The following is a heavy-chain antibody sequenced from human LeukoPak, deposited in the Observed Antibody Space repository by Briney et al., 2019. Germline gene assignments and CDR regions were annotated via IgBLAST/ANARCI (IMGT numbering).Heavy chain of an antibody. CDR2: LNENGMKT. V-gene: IGHV3-23*01. CDR3: AKLPTVYGVADSFDM. CDR1: GFTFSSYE. Sequence: PGGSLRLSCEASGFTFSSYEMSWVRQAPGKGLEWVSGLNENGMKTDYADSVKGRFIISRDNSRNTLYLRMSSLKVEDTAVYYCAKLPTVYGVADSFDMWGQGTTVTVSS. D-gene: IGHD2-8*01. J-gene: IGHJ3*02.